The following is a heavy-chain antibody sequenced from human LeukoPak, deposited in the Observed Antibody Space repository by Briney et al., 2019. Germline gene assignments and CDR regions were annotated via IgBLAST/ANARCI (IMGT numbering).Heavy chain of an antibody. J-gene: IGHJ4*02. Sequence: GGSLRLSCAASGFTFSSYAMHWVRQAPGKGLEYVSAISSNGGSTYYANSVKGRFTISRDNSKNTLYLQMNSLRAEDTAVYYCARSSADWNNFDYWGQGTLVTVSS. CDR3: ARSSADWNNFDY. CDR1: GFTFSSYA. V-gene: IGHV3-64*01. CDR2: ISSNGGST. D-gene: IGHD1/OR15-1a*01.